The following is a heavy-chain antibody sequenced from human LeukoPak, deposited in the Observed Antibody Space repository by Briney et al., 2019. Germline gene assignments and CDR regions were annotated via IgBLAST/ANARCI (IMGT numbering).Heavy chain of an antibody. CDR2: ISGSGGST. J-gene: IGHJ4*02. CDR1: GFTFSSYA. Sequence: RGSLRLSCAASGFTFSSYAMSWVRQAPGKGLEWVSAISGSGGSTYYADSVKGRFTISRDNSKNTLYLQMNSLRAEDTAVYYCAKDLQWLPYYYDYWGQGTLVTVSS. V-gene: IGHV3-23*01. CDR3: AKDLQWLPYYYDY. D-gene: IGHD3-22*01.